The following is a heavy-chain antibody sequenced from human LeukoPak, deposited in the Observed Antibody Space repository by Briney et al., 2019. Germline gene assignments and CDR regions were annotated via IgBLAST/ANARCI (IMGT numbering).Heavy chain of an antibody. CDR1: GGSINNSSYY. CDR2: FHNSGTS. CDR3: TRGAGWLIDY. D-gene: IGHD3-16*01. J-gene: IGHJ4*02. Sequence: KPSETLSLTCTVSGGSINNSSYYWGWIRQPPGKGLEWIGYFHNSGTSTYNPSLKSRVTISADTSKNQFSLKLNSLTTADTAVYYCTRGAGWLIDYWGQGILVTVSS. V-gene: IGHV4-61*05.